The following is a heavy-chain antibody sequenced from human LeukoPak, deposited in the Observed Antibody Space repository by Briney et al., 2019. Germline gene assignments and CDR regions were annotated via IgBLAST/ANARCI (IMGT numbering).Heavy chain of an antibody. CDR1: GFTFSSYS. Sequence: GGSLRLSCAASGFTFSSYSTNWVRQAPGEGLEWVSSISSSSIYIYYADSVKGRFTISRDNAKNSLYLHMNSLRAEDTAVYYCARDLSTYYYYMDVWGKGTTVTVSS. J-gene: IGHJ6*03. CDR3: ARDLSTYYYYMDV. V-gene: IGHV3-21*01. CDR2: ISSSSIYI.